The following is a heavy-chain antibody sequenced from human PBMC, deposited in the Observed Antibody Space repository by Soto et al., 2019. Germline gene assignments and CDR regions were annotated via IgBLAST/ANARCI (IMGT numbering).Heavy chain of an antibody. CDR3: ARDFFDSSGYTTSWFDP. V-gene: IGHV4-39*01. J-gene: IGHJ5*02. Sequence: PSETLSLTCSVSGDSISNSRFYWAWIRQPPGEGLEWIGSIYHTGNAYYNPSLKSRVTISVDTSKNQFSLKLTSVTAADAALYYCARDFFDSSGYTTSWFDPWGQGTLVTVSS. D-gene: IGHD3-22*01. CDR1: GDSISNSRFY. CDR2: IYHTGNA.